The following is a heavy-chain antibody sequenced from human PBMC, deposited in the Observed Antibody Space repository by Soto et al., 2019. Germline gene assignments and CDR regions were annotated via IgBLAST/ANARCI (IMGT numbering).Heavy chain of an antibody. D-gene: IGHD2-15*01. Sequence: QVQLVQSGAEVKKPGSSVKVSCKASGDTFTKYAISWVRQAPGQGLEWMGGIIPFYGTAHYAEKFQDRVTIIADTSTRTADMELSSLRPEDTAVYYCARDLGGCSAGSCRYNWLDSWGQGTLVIVSS. V-gene: IGHV1-69*06. CDR1: GDTFTKYA. CDR3: ARDLGGCSAGSCRYNWLDS. J-gene: IGHJ5*01. CDR2: IIPFYGTA.